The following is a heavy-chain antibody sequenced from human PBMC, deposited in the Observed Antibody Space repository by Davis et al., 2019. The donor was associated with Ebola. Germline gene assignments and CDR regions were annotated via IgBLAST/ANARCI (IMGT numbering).Heavy chain of an antibody. CDR3: ARDRPSYGDYVYYYGMDV. J-gene: IGHJ6*02. CDR2: IKQDGSEK. Sequence: PGGSLRLSCAASGFTFSSYWMSWVRQAPGKGLEWVANIKQDGSEKYYVDSVKGRFTISRDNAKNSLYLQMNSLRAEDTAVYYCARDRPSYGDYVYYYGMDVWGQGTTVTVSS. D-gene: IGHD4-17*01. V-gene: IGHV3-7*01. CDR1: GFTFSSYW.